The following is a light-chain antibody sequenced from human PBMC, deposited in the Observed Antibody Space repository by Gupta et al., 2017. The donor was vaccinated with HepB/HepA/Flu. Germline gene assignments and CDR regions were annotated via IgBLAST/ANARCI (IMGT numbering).Light chain of an antibody. Sequence: EIQITHSPPSLSASVGDRVTITCRASQYISTYLHWYRQRPGEPPKLMIYDSSNSQSGVPSTISGRAAATDFTLTISRLQPEDFVNYYCQRSNSTPKTFGQGTRVEIK. CDR2: DSS. V-gene: IGKV1-39*01. CDR3: QRSNSTPKT. CDR1: QYISTY. J-gene: IGKJ1*01.